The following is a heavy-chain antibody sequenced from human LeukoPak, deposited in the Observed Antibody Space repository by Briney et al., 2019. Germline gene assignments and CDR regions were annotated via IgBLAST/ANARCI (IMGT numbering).Heavy chain of an antibody. D-gene: IGHD3-10*01. J-gene: IGHJ6*04. CDR2: IYYSGST. Sequence: PSETLSLTCTVSGGSISSGGYYWSWIRQHPGKGLEWIGYIYYSGSTYYNPSLKSRVTISVDTSKNQFSLKLSSVTAADTAVYYWGGGGREYGNGMDVWAKGTRVPVSS. CDR1: GGSISSGGYY. V-gene: IGHV4-31*03. CDR3: GGGGREYGNGMDV.